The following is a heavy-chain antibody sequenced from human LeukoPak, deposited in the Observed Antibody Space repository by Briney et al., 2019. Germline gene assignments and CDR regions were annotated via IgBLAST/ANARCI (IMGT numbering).Heavy chain of an antibody. CDR2: INDTGST. D-gene: IGHD4-17*01. J-gene: IGHJ4*02. Sequence: SETLSLTCAVYGGSFSGYNWSWIRQPPGKGLEWIGEINDTGSTNYNPSLKSRVTISVDTSKNQFSLKLSSVTAADTAVYYCARLYGDPGPGDYWGQGTLVTVSS. CDR1: GGSFSGYN. CDR3: ARLYGDPGPGDY. V-gene: IGHV4-34*01.